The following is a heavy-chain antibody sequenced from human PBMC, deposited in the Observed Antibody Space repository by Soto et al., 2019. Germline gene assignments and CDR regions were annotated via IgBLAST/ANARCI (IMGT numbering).Heavy chain of an antibody. D-gene: IGHD3-10*01. CDR1: GYSFTSQW. Sequence: RGESLKISCRGSGYSFTSQWIAWVRQMPGRGLEWMGIINPGDSDTRYSPSFQGQVTISADKSISTAYLQWSSLQASDSAMYYCARRNYYGSFNYAMDVWGQGTTVTVSS. V-gene: IGHV5-51*01. J-gene: IGHJ6*02. CDR3: ARRNYYGSFNYAMDV. CDR2: INPGDSDT.